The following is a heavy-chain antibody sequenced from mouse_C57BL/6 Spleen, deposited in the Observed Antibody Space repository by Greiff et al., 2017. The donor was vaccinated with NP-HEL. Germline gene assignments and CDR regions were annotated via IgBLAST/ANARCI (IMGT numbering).Heavy chain of an antibody. V-gene: IGHV1-81*01. CDR3: AREGAYYSNLYAMDY. CDR2: IYPRSGNT. D-gene: IGHD2-5*01. J-gene: IGHJ4*01. Sequence: LQESGAELARPGASVKLSCKASGYTFTSYGISWVKQRTGQGLEWIGEIYPRSGNTYYNEKVKGKATLTADKSSSTAYMELRSLTSEDSAVYFCAREGAYYSNLYAMDYWGQGTSVTVSS. CDR1: GYTFTSYG.